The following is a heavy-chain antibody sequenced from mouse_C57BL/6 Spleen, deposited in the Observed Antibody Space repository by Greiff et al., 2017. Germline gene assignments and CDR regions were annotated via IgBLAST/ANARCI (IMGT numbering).Heavy chain of an antibody. CDR1: GFTFSDYY. J-gene: IGHJ2*01. Sequence: EVMLVESEGGLVQPGSSMKLSCTASGFTFSDYYMAWVRQVPEKGLEWVANINYDGSSTYYLDSLKSRFIISRDNAKNILYLQMSSLKSEDTATYYCARAIYYYFDYWGQGTTLTVSS. D-gene: IGHD1-1*01. CDR3: ARAIYYYFDY. CDR2: INYDGSST. V-gene: IGHV5-16*01.